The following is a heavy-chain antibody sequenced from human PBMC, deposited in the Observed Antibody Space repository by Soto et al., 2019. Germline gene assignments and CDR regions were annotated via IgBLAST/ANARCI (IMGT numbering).Heavy chain of an antibody. CDR3: VTWNRNWNF. Sequence: GGSLRLSCAASGFTFSDNWMSWVRQAPGKGLEWVVHVSEDGSEKRYVDSVKGRFTVSRDNIEKSLNLQMSSLRDEDTAVYYCVTWNRNWNFWGQGTLVTVSS. CDR1: GFTFSDNW. V-gene: IGHV3-7*01. D-gene: IGHD1-1*01. J-gene: IGHJ4*02. CDR2: VSEDGSEK.